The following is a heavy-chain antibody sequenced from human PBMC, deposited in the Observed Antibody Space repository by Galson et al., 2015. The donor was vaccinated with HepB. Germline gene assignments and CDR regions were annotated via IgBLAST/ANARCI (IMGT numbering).Heavy chain of an antibody. CDR1: GFTFSSYD. J-gene: IGHJ4*02. V-gene: IGHV3-48*03. Sequence: SLRLSCAASGFTFSSYDMNWVRQAPGKGLEWVSYISSSGSTIYYADSVKGRFTISRDNAKNSLYLQMNSLRAEDTAVYYCARGVSGSSSYYFDYWGQGTLVTVSS. CDR3: ARGVSGSSSYYFDY. D-gene: IGHD6-6*01. CDR2: ISSSGSTI.